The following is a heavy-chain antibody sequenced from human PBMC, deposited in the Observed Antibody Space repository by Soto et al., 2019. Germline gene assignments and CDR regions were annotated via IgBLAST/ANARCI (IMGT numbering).Heavy chain of an antibody. Sequence: PSETLSLTCAVYGGSFSGYYWSWIRQPPGKGLEWIGEINHSGSTNYNPSLKSRVTISVDTSKNQFSLKLSSVTAADTAVYYCARGGGVAARTTNYYYYGMDVWGQGTTVTVSS. CDR3: ARGGGVAARTTNYYYYGMDV. CDR1: GGSFSGYY. V-gene: IGHV4-34*01. D-gene: IGHD6-6*01. CDR2: INHSGST. J-gene: IGHJ6*02.